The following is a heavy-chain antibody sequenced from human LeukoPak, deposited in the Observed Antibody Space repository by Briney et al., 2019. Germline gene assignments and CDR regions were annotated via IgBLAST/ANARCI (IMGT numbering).Heavy chain of an antibody. Sequence: GGSLRLSCAASGFTFGSYWMSWVRQAPGKGLEWVSSISSSSSYIYYADSVKGRFTISRDNAKNSLYLQMNSLRAEDTAVYYCARGPFMVRGVIIRPDAFDIWGQGTMVTVSS. D-gene: IGHD3-10*01. CDR3: ARGPFMVRGVIIRPDAFDI. CDR2: ISSSSSYI. CDR1: GFTFGSYW. V-gene: IGHV3-21*01. J-gene: IGHJ3*02.